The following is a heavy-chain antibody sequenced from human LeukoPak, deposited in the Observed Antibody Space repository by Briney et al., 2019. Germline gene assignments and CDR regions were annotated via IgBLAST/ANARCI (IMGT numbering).Heavy chain of an antibody. D-gene: IGHD5-24*01. CDR1: GFSFSTYP. Sequence: PEGSLRLSCAASGFSFSTYPMTWVRRAPGKGLEWVSSISSSSSSLYYADSVKGRFTISRDNAWNSLYLQMSGLRVEDTAVYYCAREFGYNKRIDSWGQGILVTVSS. CDR2: ISSSSSSL. J-gene: IGHJ4*02. V-gene: IGHV3-21*03. CDR3: AREFGYNKRIDS.